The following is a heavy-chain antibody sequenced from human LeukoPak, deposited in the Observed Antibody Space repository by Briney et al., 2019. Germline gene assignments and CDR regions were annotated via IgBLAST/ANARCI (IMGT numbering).Heavy chain of an antibody. CDR3: VKSASSFGANWFDP. V-gene: IGHV3-64D*09. J-gene: IGHJ5*02. Sequence: GGSLRLSCSASGFTFSNYAMRWVRQAPGKGLEYVSAISSNGDSTYYADSVKGRFIISRDNSKNSLSLQMSSLRPEDTAVYYCVKSASSFGANWFDPWGQGTLVTVSS. CDR1: GFTFSNYA. CDR2: ISSNGDST. D-gene: IGHD3-3*01.